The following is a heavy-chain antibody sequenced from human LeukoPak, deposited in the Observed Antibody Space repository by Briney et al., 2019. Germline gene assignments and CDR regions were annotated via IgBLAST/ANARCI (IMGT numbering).Heavy chain of an antibody. CDR3: ARETYSSFDS. CDR1: GFTLSDYA. V-gene: IGHV3-30*01. Sequence: GRSLRLSCAASGFTLSDYAMHWVRQAPGKGLEWVAIISYDGSNKYFADSVKGRFTISRDNSKNTLYLQMNSLRAEDAAVYYCARETYSSFDSWGQGTLVTVSS. D-gene: IGHD6-13*01. CDR2: ISYDGSNK. J-gene: IGHJ4*02.